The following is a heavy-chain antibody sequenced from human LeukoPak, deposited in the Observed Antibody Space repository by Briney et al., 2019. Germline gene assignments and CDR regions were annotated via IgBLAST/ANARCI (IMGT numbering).Heavy chain of an antibody. J-gene: IGHJ4*02. V-gene: IGHV1-18*01. CDR2: ISAYNDNT. Sequence: ASVKVSCKASGYTFTSYGISWVRQAPGQGLEWMGWISAYNDNTNYAQKLQGRVTMTTDTSTSTAYMELRSLRSDDTAVYYCARVPWGAAAGTADYWGQGTLVTVSS. CDR3: ARVPWGAAAGTADY. D-gene: IGHD6-13*01. CDR1: GYTFTSYG.